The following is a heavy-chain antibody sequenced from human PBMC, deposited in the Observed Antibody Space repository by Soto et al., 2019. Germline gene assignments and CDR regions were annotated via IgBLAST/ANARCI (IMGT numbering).Heavy chain of an antibody. CDR3: AARPTRLASIGALDY. D-gene: IGHD5-12*01. CDR2: IYFSGNT. Sequence: QVQLQESGPGLVKPSQTLSLTCTVSGVSVSSGDYYWSWIRQPPGKGLEWIGFIYFSGNTYYIPSLKNPLTMSADPSKNHLSLKLSSVTAADTAVYYCAARPTRLASIGALDYWGPGALVTVSS. V-gene: IGHV4-30-4*01. J-gene: IGHJ4*02. CDR1: GVSVSSGDYY.